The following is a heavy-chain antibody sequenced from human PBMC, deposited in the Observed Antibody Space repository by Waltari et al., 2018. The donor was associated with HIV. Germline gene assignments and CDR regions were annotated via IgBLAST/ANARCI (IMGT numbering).Heavy chain of an antibody. CDR1: GFTFSSYA. CDR3: AKDWYDYVWGSYRYTENPG. J-gene: IGHJ4*02. CDR2: ISGSGGST. Sequence: EVQLLESGGGLVQPGGSLRLSCAASGFTFSSYAMSWVRKAQGKGREWVSAISGSGGSTYYADSVKGRFTISRDNSKNTLYLQMNSLRAEDTAVYYCAKDWYDYVWGSYRYTENPGWGQGTLVTVSS. D-gene: IGHD3-16*02. V-gene: IGHV3-23*01.